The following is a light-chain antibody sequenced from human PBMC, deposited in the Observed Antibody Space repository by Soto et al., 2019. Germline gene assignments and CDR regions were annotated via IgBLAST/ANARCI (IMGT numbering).Light chain of an antibody. V-gene: IGKV1-13*02. CDR3: HHFSSYPLT. CDR1: QGISSA. J-gene: IGKJ4*01. Sequence: ALQLTQSPSSLSASVGDTVTITCRSSQGISSALAWYQQKPGKAPKLLIYDASTLQSGVPPRFSGSGSGTDFTLTISYLQPEDFTPYYCHHFSSYPLTFGGGTKVEI. CDR2: DAS.